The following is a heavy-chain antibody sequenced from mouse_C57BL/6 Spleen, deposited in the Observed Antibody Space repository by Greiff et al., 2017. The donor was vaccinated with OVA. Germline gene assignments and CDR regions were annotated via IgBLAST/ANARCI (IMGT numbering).Heavy chain of an antibody. CDR2: INPSNGGT. CDR1: GYTFTSYW. Sequence: QVHVKQPGTELVKPGASVKLSCKASGYTFTSYWMHWVKQRPGQGLEWIGNINPSNGGTNYNEKFKSKATLTVDKSSSTAYMQLSSLTSEDSAVYYCARQGYGSSYGWYFDVWGTGTTVTVSS. CDR3: ARQGYGSSYGWYFDV. V-gene: IGHV1-53*01. D-gene: IGHD1-1*01. J-gene: IGHJ1*03.